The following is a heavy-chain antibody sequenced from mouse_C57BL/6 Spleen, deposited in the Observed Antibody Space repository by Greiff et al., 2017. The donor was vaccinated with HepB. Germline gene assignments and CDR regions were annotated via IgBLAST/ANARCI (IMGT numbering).Heavy chain of an antibody. CDR2: IYPRDGST. V-gene: IGHV1-85*01. CDR1: GYTFTRYD. Sequence: QVQLQQSGPELVKPGASVKLSCKASGYTFTRYDINWVKQRPGQGLEWIGWIYPRDGSTKYNAKFKGKATLTVDTSSSTAYMELHSLTSEDSAVYCCARCGTFITTVVATRWGQGTTLTVSS. D-gene: IGHD1-1*01. J-gene: IGHJ2*01. CDR3: ARCGTFITTVVATR.